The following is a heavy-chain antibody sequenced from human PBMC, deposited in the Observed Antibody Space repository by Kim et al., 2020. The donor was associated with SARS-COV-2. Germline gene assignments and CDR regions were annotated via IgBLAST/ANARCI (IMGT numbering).Heavy chain of an antibody. D-gene: IGHD6-19*01. CDR1: GYTFTSYD. CDR2: MNPNSGNT. Sequence: ASVKVSCKASGYTFTSYDINWVRQATGQGLEWMGWMNPNSGNTGYAQKFQGRVTMTRNTSISTAYMELSSLRSEDTAVYYCARVDSGLYYYGMDVWGQGTTVTVSS. V-gene: IGHV1-8*01. CDR3: ARVDSGLYYYGMDV. J-gene: IGHJ6*02.